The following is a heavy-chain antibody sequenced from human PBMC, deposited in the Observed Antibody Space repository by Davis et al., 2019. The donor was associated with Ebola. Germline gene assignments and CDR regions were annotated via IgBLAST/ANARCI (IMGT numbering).Heavy chain of an antibody. CDR3: ARDLGYSYGMDV. D-gene: IGHD5-18*01. J-gene: IGHJ6*02. Sequence: ASVKVSCKASGYTFTSYYMHWVRQAHGQGREWKGIINPSGGSTSYAQKFQGRVTMTRDTSTSTVYMELSSLRSEDTAVYYCARDLGYSYGMDVWGQGTTVTVSS. CDR2: INPSGGST. CDR1: GYTFTSYY. V-gene: IGHV1-46*01.